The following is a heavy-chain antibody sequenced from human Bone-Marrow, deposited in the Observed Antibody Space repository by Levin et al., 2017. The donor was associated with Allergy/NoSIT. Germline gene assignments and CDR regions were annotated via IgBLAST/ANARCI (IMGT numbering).Heavy chain of an antibody. D-gene: IGHD3-3*01. J-gene: IGHJ4*02. CDR2: IIPIMDST. CDR3: ARGTYAGPLFYYDS. V-gene: IGHV1-69*13. Sequence: ASVKVSCEASGDMFNRHAFGWVRQAPGQGLEWLGDIIPIMDSTNYPEKFQGRVTLTVDESTSRAYLELRDLRSEDTALYFCARGTYAGPLFYYDSWGQGTQVTVSS. CDR1: GDMFNRHA.